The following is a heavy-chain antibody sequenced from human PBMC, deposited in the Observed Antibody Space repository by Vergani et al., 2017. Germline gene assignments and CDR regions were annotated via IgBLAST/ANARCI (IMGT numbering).Heavy chain of an antibody. Sequence: EVQLVESGGGLVQPGGSLRLSCAASGFTFSSYSMNWVRQAPGKGLEWVSYISSSSSTIYYADSVKGRFNISRDNAKNSLYLQMNSLRAEDTAVYYCAIVHYGSGSGYFDYWGQGTLVTVSS. J-gene: IGHJ4*02. CDR3: AIVHYGSGSGYFDY. CDR1: GFTFSSYS. CDR2: ISSSSSTI. V-gene: IGHV3-48*04. D-gene: IGHD3-10*01.